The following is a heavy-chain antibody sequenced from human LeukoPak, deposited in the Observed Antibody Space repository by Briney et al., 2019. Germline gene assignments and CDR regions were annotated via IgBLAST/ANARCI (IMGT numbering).Heavy chain of an antibody. D-gene: IGHD6-6*01. V-gene: IGHV3-9*01. J-gene: IGHJ4*02. CDR2: ISWNSGSI. CDR3: AKAVSSSSYLFDY. Sequence: GGSLRLSCAASGFTFDDYAMHWVRQAPGKGLEWVSGISWNSGSIGYADSVKGRFTISRDNAKNSLYLQMNSLRAEDTALYYCAKAVSSSSYLFDYWPQGTLVTVSP. CDR1: GFTFDDYA.